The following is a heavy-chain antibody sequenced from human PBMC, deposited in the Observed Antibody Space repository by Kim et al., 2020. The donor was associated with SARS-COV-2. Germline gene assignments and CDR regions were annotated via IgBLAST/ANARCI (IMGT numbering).Heavy chain of an antibody. Sequence: GGSLRLSCAASGFTVSSNYMSWVRQAPGKGLEWVSVIYSGGSTYYADSVKGRFTISRDNSKNTLYLQMNSLRAEDTAVYYCARGVGYGSGSCFHYWGQGTLVTVSS. CDR2: IYSGGST. CDR1: GFTVSSNY. D-gene: IGHD3-10*01. V-gene: IGHV3-53*01. CDR3: ARGVGYGSGSCFHY. J-gene: IGHJ4*02.